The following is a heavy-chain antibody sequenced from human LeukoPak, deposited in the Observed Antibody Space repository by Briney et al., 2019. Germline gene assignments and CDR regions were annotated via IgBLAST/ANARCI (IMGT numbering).Heavy chain of an antibody. J-gene: IGHJ4*02. CDR3: ARGILTPQGY. CDR2: IKQDGSEK. D-gene: IGHD1-14*01. CDR1: GFTFSNYW. V-gene: IGHV3-7*01. Sequence: HPGGSLRLSCAASGFTFSNYWMNLVRQAPGKGLELVANIKQDGSEKYYVDSVKGRFTISRDNAKSSLYLQMNSLRAEDTAVYYCARGILTPQGYWGQGTLVTVSS.